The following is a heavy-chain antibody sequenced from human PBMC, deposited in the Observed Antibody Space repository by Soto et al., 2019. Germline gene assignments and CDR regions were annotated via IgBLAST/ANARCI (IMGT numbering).Heavy chain of an antibody. CDR1: GFTFSSYD. D-gene: IGHD3-10*01. CDR3: ARDGTYGSGRGPDWYFDL. V-gene: IGHV3-13*04. CDR2: IGTLGDT. Sequence: EVQLVESGGGLVQPGGSLRLSCAASGFTFSSYDMHWVRQAAGKGLEWVSAIGTLGDTYYPGSVKGRFTISREKAKNSXXLQMNSLRAGDTAVYYCARDGTYGSGRGPDWYFDLWGRGTLVTVSS. J-gene: IGHJ2*01.